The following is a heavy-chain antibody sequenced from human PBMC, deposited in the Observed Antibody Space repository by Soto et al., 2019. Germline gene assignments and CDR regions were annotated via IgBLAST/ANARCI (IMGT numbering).Heavy chain of an antibody. V-gene: IGHV3-9*01. CDR3: AKGSGSGSAKPIDY. D-gene: IGHD3-10*01. CDR1: GFSFDDYA. J-gene: IGHJ4*02. Sequence: EVHLVESGGGLVQPGRSLKLSCAASGFSFDDYAMHWVRQAPGKGLEWVSGISWNSGSIRYADSVKGRFTISRDNAKNSLYLQMNNLRAEDTALYYCAKGSGSGSAKPIDYWGQGTLVTVSS. CDR2: ISWNSGSI.